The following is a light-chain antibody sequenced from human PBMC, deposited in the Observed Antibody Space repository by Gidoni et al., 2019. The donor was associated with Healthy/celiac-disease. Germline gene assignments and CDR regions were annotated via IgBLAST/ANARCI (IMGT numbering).Light chain of an antibody. CDR2: GAS. Sequence: DMQKTQSPSSLSASVGDRVTITCRASQGISNYLAWFQQKQGKAPKSLIYGASSLQSGFPSKFCGRGSGTDFTLTINSLQPGCFATYYCQLYNCYSYTFGQGTKLDIK. CDR1: QGISNY. J-gene: IGKJ2*01. CDR3: QLYNCYSYT. V-gene: IGKV1-16*02.